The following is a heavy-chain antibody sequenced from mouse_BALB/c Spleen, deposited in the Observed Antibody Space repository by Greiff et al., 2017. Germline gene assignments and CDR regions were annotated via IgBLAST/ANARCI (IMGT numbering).Heavy chain of an antibody. CDR1: GYTFTSYW. CDR3: TRDDYGAMDY. D-gene: IGHD2-4*01. V-gene: IGHV1-69*02. J-gene: IGHJ4*01. CDR2: IYPSDSYT. Sequence: QVQLKQPGAELVRPGASVKLSCKASGYTFTSYWINWVKQRPGQGLEWIGNIYPSDSYTNYNQKFKDKATLTVDKSSSTAYMQLSSPTSEDSAVYYCTRDDYGAMDYWGQGTSVTVSS.